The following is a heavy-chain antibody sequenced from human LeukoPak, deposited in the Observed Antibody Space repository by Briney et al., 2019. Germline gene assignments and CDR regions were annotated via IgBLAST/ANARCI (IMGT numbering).Heavy chain of an antibody. CDR1: GFTFSSYA. Sequence: GGSLRLSCAASGFTFSSYAMHWVRQAPGKGLEWVAVISYDRSNKYYADSVKGRFTISRDNSKNTLYLQMNSLRAEDTAVYYCARARGYSGYASLDYWGQGTLVTVSS. J-gene: IGHJ4*02. CDR2: ISYDRSNK. D-gene: IGHD5-12*01. V-gene: IGHV3-30-3*01. CDR3: ARARGYSGYASLDY.